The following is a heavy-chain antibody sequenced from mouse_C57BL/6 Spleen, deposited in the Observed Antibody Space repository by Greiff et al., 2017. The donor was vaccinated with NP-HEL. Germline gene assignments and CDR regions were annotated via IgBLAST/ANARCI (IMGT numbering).Heavy chain of an antibody. Sequence: VQLQQSGPELVKPGASVKISCKASGYAFSSSWMNWVKQRPGKGLEWIGRIYPGDGGTNYNGKFKGKATLTADKSSSTAYMQLSSLTSEDSAVYFDARCHGYFDYWGQGTTLTVSA. D-gene: IGHD1-1*02. J-gene: IGHJ2*01. V-gene: IGHV1-82*01. CDR2: IYPGDGGT. CDR3: ARCHGYFDY. CDR1: GYAFSSSW.